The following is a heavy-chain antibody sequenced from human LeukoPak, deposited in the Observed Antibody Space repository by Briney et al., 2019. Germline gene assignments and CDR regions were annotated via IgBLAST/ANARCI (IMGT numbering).Heavy chain of an antibody. V-gene: IGHV4-34*01. D-gene: IGHD4-17*01. CDR2: INHSGST. CDR1: GGSFSGYY. CDR3: ASPNDYGDYAGFDY. J-gene: IGHJ4*02. Sequence: SETLSLTCAVYGGSFSGYYWSWIRQPPGKGLEWIGEINHSGSTNYNPSLKSRVTISVDTSKNQLSLKLSSVTAADTAVYYCASPNDYGDYAGFDYWGQGTLVTVSS.